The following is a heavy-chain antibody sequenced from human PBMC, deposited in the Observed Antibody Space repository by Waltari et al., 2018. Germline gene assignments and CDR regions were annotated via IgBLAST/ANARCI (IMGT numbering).Heavy chain of an antibody. D-gene: IGHD3-16*02. Sequence: QVQLVQSGAEVKKPGSSVKVSCKASGGTFSSYAISWVRQAPGQGLEWMGWIIPILGRANYAEKYQDRVTITAKKSTSTAYMKLISVRSEDTAVYYGARESWNDYIWGSYRPLCPFDYWGQGTLVTVSS. V-gene: IGHV1-69*10. CDR3: ARESWNDYIWGSYRPLCPFDY. CDR1: GGTFSSYA. CDR2: IIPILGRA. J-gene: IGHJ4*02.